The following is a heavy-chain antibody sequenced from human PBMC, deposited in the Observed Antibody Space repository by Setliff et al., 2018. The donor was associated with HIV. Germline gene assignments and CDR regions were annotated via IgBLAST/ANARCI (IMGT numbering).Heavy chain of an antibody. V-gene: IGHV4-59*12. Sequence: SETLSLTCTVSGGSISSYYWSWIRQPPGKGLEWIGYIYYSGSTNYNPSLKSRVTISGDRSESQFSLELSSVTAADTAMYYCGRLTTTYYYDSSAYYHPVWGQGTLVTVSS. D-gene: IGHD3-22*01. CDR2: IYYSGST. J-gene: IGHJ4*02. CDR3: GRLTTTYYYDSSAYYHPV. CDR1: GGSISSYY.